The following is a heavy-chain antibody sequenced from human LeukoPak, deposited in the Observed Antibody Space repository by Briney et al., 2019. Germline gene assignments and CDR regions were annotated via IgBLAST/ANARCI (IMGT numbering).Heavy chain of an antibody. Sequence: ASETLSLTCTVSGGSISNYYWSWIRQPPGKRLEWIAYVSYSGSSSSNPSLESRVTVSVDMSKNQFSLRLSSVTASDTAVYYCARLQGRGDNYLDYWGQGILVTVSS. CDR1: GGSISNYY. V-gene: IGHV4-59*08. CDR2: VSYSGSS. D-gene: IGHD7-27*01. CDR3: ARLQGRGDNYLDY. J-gene: IGHJ4*02.